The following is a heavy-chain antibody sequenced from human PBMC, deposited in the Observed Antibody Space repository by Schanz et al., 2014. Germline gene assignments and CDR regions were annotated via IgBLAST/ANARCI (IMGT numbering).Heavy chain of an antibody. CDR2: MSYDGSIK. D-gene: IGHD2-15*01. CDR3: ARDRGYCSGGSCLTFDY. Sequence: VQLVESGGGLVQPGGSLRLSCAASGFIFSSYGMHWVRQAPGKGLEWVAAMSYDGSIKYYGDSVKGRFTISRDNSKNTLYLQMNTLRAEDTAVYYCARDRGYCSGGSCLTFDYWGQGTLVTVSS. V-gene: IGHV3-30*03. J-gene: IGHJ4*02. CDR1: GFIFSSYG.